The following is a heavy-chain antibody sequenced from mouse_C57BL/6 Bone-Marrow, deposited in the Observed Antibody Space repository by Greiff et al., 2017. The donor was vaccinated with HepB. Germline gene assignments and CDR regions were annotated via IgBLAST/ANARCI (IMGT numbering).Heavy chain of an antibody. CDR3: AREGTTVVARNWFAY. CDR2: INPSSGYT. J-gene: IGHJ3*01. CDR1: GYTFTSYW. D-gene: IGHD1-1*01. Sequence: VQLQQSGAELAKPGASVKLSCKASGYTFTSYWMHWVKQRPGQGLEWIGYINPSSGYTKYNQKFKDKATLTADTSSSTAYMQLSSLTYEDSAVYYCAREGTTVVARNWFAYWGQGTLVTVSA. V-gene: IGHV1-7*01.